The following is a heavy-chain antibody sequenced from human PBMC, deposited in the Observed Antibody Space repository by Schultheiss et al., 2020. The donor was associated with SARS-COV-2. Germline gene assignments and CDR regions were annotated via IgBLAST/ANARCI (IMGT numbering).Heavy chain of an antibody. CDR2: ISSSGSTI. CDR1: GFTFSSYG. J-gene: IGHJ3*02. Sequence: GGSLRLSCAASGFTFSSYGMHWVRQAPGKGLEWVSYISSSGSTIYYTDSVKGRFTISRDNSKNTLYLQMNSLRAEDTAVYYCARWITYYYDSSGYYPPDAFDIWGQGTMVTVSS. D-gene: IGHD3-22*01. V-gene: IGHV3-48*01. CDR3: ARWITYYYDSSGYYPPDAFDI.